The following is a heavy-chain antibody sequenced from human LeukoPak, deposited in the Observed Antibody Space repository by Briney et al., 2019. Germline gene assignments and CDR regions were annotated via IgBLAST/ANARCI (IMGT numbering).Heavy chain of an antibody. Sequence: PGGSLRLSCAASGFTFSSYAMHWVRQAPGKGLEWVAVISYDGSNKYYTDSVKGRFTISRDNSKNTLYLQMNSLRAEDTAVYYCARSRDGYNWVVDYWGQGTLVTVST. CDR1: GFTFSSYA. D-gene: IGHD5-24*01. CDR2: ISYDGSNK. J-gene: IGHJ4*02. V-gene: IGHV3-30-3*01. CDR3: ARSRDGYNWVVDY.